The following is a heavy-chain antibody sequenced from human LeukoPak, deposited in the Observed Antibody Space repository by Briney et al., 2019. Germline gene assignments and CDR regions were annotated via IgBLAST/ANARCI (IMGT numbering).Heavy chain of an antibody. CDR2: IHYTGST. CDR3: ARGYGSGSYNNFNH. CDR1: GGSISSSTYY. D-gene: IGHD3-10*01. J-gene: IGHJ4*02. V-gene: IGHV4-61*05. Sequence: SETLSLTCIISGGSISSSTYYWGWIRQPPGKGLEWVGYIHYTGSTDYNPSLNSRLTMSVDTSKNQFSLNLSSVAAADTAVYYCARGYGSGSYNNFNHWGQGILVAVSS.